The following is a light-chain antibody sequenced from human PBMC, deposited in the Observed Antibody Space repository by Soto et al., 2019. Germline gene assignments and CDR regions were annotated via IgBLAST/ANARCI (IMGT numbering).Light chain of an antibody. J-gene: IGKJ1*01. CDR2: GAS. V-gene: IGKV3-20*01. CDR1: QSVRSNY. Sequence: EIVLTQSPGTLSLSPGERASLSCRASQSVRSNYLAWYQQKPGQAPRLLIYGASIRATGISDRISGSGSGTDFTLTISRLEPEDLAMYYCQQYGSSPWTFGQGTKV. CDR3: QQYGSSPWT.